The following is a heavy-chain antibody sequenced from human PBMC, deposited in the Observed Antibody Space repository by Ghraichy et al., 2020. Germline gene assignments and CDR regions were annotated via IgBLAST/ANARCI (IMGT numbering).Heavy chain of an antibody. CDR2: IIPIFGTA. D-gene: IGHD2-2*01. J-gene: IGHJ3*02. V-gene: IGHV1-69*13. CDR1: GGTFSSYA. Sequence: SVKVSCKASGGTFSSYAISWVRQAPGQGLEWMGRIIPIFGTANYAQKFQGRVTITADESTSTVYMELSSLRSEDTAVYYCASRGLGYCSSTSCSSNAFDIWGQGTMVTVSS. CDR3: ASRGLGYCSSTSCSSNAFDI.